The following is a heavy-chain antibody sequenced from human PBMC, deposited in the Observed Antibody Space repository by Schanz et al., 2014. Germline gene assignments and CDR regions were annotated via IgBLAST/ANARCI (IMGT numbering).Heavy chain of an antibody. CDR3: ASDRAYCGYYCYAMDV. V-gene: IGHV1-18*01. D-gene: IGHD2-21*01. CDR1: GYTLTGFG. J-gene: IGHJ6*02. CDR2: ISAYSGNS. Sequence: QVQLVQSGAEVKKPGASVKVSCKASGYTLTGFGVSWVRQAPGQGREWMGWISAYSGNSKYAQKLQGRVTMTTDTSTSTAFMELRSLRSDDSSCYYCASDRAYCGYYCYAMDVWGQGTPVTVSS.